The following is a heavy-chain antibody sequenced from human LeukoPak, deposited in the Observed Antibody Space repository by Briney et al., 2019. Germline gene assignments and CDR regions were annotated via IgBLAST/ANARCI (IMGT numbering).Heavy chain of an antibody. Sequence: AGGSLRLSCAASGFTFSSYWMSWVRQAPGKGLEWVANIKQDGSEKYYVDSVKGRFTISRDNAKNSLYLQMNSLRAEDTAVYYCARSRTMVRGMPPYYMDVWGEGTTVTVSS. J-gene: IGHJ6*03. CDR2: IKQDGSEK. V-gene: IGHV3-7*01. CDR1: GFTFSSYW. D-gene: IGHD3-10*01. CDR3: ARSRTMVRGMPPYYMDV.